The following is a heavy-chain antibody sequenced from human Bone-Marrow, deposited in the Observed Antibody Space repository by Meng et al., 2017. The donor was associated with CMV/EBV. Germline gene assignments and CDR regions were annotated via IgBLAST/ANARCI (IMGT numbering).Heavy chain of an antibody. CDR3: ARELSGITIFGVVGCFDT. J-gene: IGHJ3*02. D-gene: IGHD3-3*01. Sequence: SVKVSCKASGGTFSSYTISWVRQAPGQGLEWMGRIIPILGIANCAQKFQGRVTITADKSTSTAYMELSSLRSEDTAVYYCARELSGITIFGVVGCFDTWGQGTMVTVS. V-gene: IGHV1-69*04. CDR1: GGTFSSYT. CDR2: IIPILGIA.